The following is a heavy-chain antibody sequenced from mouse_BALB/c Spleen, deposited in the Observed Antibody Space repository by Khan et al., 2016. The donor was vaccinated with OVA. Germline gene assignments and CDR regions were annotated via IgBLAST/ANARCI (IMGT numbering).Heavy chain of an antibody. D-gene: IGHD1-1*01. J-gene: IGHJ2*01. V-gene: IGHV5-12*02. CDR1: GYTFSDYF. CDR3: ARGTTVGAFDY. CDR2: ISNGGGST. Sequence: EVELVESGGGLVKPGGSLKLSCATSGYTFSDYFMYWVRQTPEKRLEWVAYISNGGGSTYYPDNVKGRFTISRDTAKNTPYLQMNSLKSEDTAIYFCARGTTVGAFDYWGQGTTLTVSS.